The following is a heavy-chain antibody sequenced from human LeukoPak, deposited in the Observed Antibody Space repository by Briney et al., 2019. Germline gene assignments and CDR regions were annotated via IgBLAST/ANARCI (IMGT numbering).Heavy chain of an antibody. J-gene: IGHJ6*02. CDR2: LYYSGST. Sequence: SDTLSLTCTVSGNSVSGYYWAWIRQPPGKGLEWIGYLYYSGSTNYNPSLKSRVTISVDTSKNQFSLKLSSVTAADTAVYYCARDTRQDYYYYGMDVWGQGTTVTVSS. CDR3: ARDTRQDYYYYGMDV. CDR1: GNSVSGYY. V-gene: IGHV4-59*02.